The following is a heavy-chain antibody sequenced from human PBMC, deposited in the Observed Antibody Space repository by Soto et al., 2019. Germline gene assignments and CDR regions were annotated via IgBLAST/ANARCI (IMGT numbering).Heavy chain of an antibody. J-gene: IGHJ4*02. CDR1: GFTFSNAW. V-gene: IGHV3-15*07. Sequence: GGSVRLYCAASGFTFSNAWMNWVRQAPGKGLEWVGRIKSKTDGGTTDYAAPAKGRFTISRDDSKNTLYLQMNSLKTEDTAVYYCTTAPTRYYYDSSALIKLDYWGQGTLVTVSS. CDR3: TTAPTRYYYDSSALIKLDY. D-gene: IGHD3-22*01. CDR2: IKSKTDGGTT.